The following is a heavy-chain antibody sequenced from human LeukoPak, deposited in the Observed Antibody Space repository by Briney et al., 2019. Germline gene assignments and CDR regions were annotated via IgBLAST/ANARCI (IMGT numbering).Heavy chain of an antibody. CDR3: AKALDYGILTGYYYDAFDI. J-gene: IGHJ3*02. Sequence: GGSLRLSCAASGFTLSSYAMSWVRHAPGKGLEWVSAISGSGRSTYYADSVKGRFTISRDNSKNTLYLQMNSLRAEDTAVYYSAKALDYGILTGYYYDAFDIWGQGKMVTVSS. V-gene: IGHV3-23*01. CDR1: GFTLSSYA. D-gene: IGHD3-9*01. CDR2: ISGSGRST.